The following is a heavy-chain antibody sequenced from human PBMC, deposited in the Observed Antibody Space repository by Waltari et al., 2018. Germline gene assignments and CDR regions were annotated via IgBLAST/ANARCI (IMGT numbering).Heavy chain of an antibody. J-gene: IGHJ4*02. V-gene: IGHV4-38-2*01. CDR2: VHHTGTI. CDR1: GYSISRGFH. CDR3: ARGVDS. Sequence: QVQLQESGPGLVKPSETLSLTCAVSGYSISRGFHWGWIRQSPGKGLEWIGNVHHTGTITYNPSLKSRVTISMDTSTNHFSLKLNSVIAADTAVYFCARGVDSWGQGTLVTVSS.